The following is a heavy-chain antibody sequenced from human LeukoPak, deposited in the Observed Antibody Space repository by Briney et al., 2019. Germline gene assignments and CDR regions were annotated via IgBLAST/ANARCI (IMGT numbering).Heavy chain of an antibody. CDR1: GGSFSGYY. J-gene: IGHJ4*02. CDR2: INHSGST. Sequence: SETLSLTCAVYGGSFSGYYWSWIRQPPGKGLEWVGEINHSGSTNYNPSLKSRVTISVDTSKNQFSLKLSSVTAEDTAVYYCAREPCGGGSCYRGDYWGQGTLVTVSS. V-gene: IGHV4-34*01. CDR3: AREPCGGGSCYRGDY. D-gene: IGHD2-15*01.